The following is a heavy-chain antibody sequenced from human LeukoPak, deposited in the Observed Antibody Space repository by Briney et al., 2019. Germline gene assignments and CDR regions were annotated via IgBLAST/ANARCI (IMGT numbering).Heavy chain of an antibody. V-gene: IGHV4-4*07. CDR2: IYTSGST. Sequence: SETLSLTCTVSGGSISSYCWSWIRQPAGKGLEWIGRIYTSGSTNYNPSLKSRVTMSVDTSKNQFSLKLSSVTAADTAVYYCARDRGYGDYVLSEGWFDPWGQGTLVTVSS. D-gene: IGHD4-17*01. CDR3: ARDRGYGDYVLSEGWFDP. J-gene: IGHJ5*02. CDR1: GGSISSYC.